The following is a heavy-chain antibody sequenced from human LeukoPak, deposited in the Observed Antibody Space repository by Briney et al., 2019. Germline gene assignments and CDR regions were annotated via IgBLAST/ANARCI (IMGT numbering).Heavy chain of an antibody. D-gene: IGHD3-16*01. J-gene: IGHJ4*02. Sequence: ASVKVSCKASGYTFTGYYMHWVRQAPGQGLEWMGWINPNSGATNYAQKFQGRVTMTRDTSISTAYMELRRLRSGDTAVYYCARVASIWGGGFDYWGQGTLVTVSS. CDR3: ARVASIWGGGFDY. CDR2: INPNSGAT. V-gene: IGHV1-2*02. CDR1: GYTFTGYY.